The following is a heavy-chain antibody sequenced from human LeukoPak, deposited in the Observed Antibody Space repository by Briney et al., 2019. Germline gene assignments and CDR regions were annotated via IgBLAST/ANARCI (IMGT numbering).Heavy chain of an antibody. Sequence: GGSLRLSCAASGSTFSSYAMHWVRQAPGKGLEWVAVISYDGSNKYYADSVKGRFTISRDNSKNTLYLQMNSLRAEDTAVYYCARGDSSSFYYFVYWGQGTLVTVSS. CDR2: ISYDGSNK. CDR3: ARGDSSSFYYFVY. D-gene: IGHD6-13*01. J-gene: IGHJ4*02. CDR1: GSTFSSYA. V-gene: IGHV3-30-3*01.